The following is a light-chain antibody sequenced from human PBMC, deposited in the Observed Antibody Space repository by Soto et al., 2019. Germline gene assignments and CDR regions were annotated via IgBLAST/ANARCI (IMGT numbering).Light chain of an antibody. CDR2: AAS. V-gene: IGKV1-27*01. J-gene: IGKJ1*01. CDR1: QGIIDY. Sequence: DIQMTQSPSSLSASVGDRVTITFRASQGIIDYLAWYQQKPGEVPKLLIYAASTLQSGVPSRFSGSGSGTDFTLTISSLQPEDVETYYCQKYNSAPQTFGQGTKVAIK. CDR3: QKYNSAPQT.